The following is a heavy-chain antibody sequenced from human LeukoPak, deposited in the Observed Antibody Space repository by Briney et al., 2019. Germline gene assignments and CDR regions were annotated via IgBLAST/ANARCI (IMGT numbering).Heavy chain of an antibody. V-gene: IGHV3-64D*06. Sequence: GGSLRLPCSASGFTFSGYAMHWVRQAPGKGLEYVSAISPNGGSTYYADSVRGRFSISRDNFKNTLYLQMSSLRTEDTAVYYCVPKGTEGYWGQGTLVTVSS. CDR2: ISPNGGST. J-gene: IGHJ4*02. CDR3: VPKGTEGY. CDR1: GFTFSGYA.